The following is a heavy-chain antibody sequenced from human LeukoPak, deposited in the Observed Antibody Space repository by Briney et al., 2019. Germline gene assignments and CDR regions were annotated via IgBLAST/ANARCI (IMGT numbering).Heavy chain of an antibody. CDR2: ISYSGST. Sequence: PSETLSLTCTVSGGSVSSYYWSWLRQPPGKGLEWIAYISYSGSTNYNPSLKSRVTISVDTSNNQFSLKVSSMTAADTAVYYCARHSRAYSSSSRTYEYWGQGTLVTVSS. CDR3: ARHSRAYSSSSRTYEY. CDR1: GGSVSSYY. J-gene: IGHJ4*02. D-gene: IGHD6-6*01. V-gene: IGHV4-59*08.